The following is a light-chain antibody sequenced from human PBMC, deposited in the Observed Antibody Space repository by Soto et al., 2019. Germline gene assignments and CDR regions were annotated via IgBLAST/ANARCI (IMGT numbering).Light chain of an antibody. V-gene: IGKV3-15*01. CDR3: QQYESWIP. J-gene: IGKJ5*01. Sequence: EILITQSPFTLSVSPGERGTLSCRASQSVNSNLAWYQQKPGQAPRLLIYGASTRATGIPARFSGSGSGTAFTLTISSLQSEDFAVYYCQQYESWIPFGQGTRLENK. CDR2: GAS. CDR1: QSVNSN.